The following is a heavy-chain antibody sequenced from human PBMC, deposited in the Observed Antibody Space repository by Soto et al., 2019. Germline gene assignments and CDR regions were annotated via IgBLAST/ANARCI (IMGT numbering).Heavy chain of an antibody. CDR1: GGSISSSSYY. J-gene: IGHJ4*02. CDR2: IYYSGST. D-gene: IGHD3-9*01. Sequence: QLQLQESGPGLVKPSETLSLTCTVSGGSISSSSYYWGWIRQPPGKGLEWIGSIYYSGSTYYNPSIKRSVNISADTSKDRFSLNLSSVTGADTAVYYCARHLSVGYYDILTGYPYPIRYFYYWGQGTLVTVSS. CDR3: ARHLSVGYYDILTGYPYPIRYFYY. V-gene: IGHV4-39*01.